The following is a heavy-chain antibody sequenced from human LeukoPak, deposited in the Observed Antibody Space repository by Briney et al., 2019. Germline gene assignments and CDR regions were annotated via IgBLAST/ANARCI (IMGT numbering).Heavy chain of an antibody. D-gene: IGHD2-2*01. J-gene: IGHJ6*02. CDR1: GFTFSSYA. CDR3: AKCSSTSCYGYYYYGMDV. CDR2: ISGSGGST. Sequence: PGGSLRLSCAASGFTFSSYAMSWVRQAPGKGLEWVSAISGSGGSTYYADSVKGRFTISRDNSKNTLYLQMNSLRAEDTAVYYCAKCSSTSCYGYYYYGMDVWGQGTTVTVSS. V-gene: IGHV3-23*01.